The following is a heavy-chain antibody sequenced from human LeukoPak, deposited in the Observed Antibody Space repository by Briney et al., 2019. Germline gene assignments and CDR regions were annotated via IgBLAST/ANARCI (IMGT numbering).Heavy chain of an antibody. CDR2: INHSGST. Sequence: SETLSLTCGVYGGSFSGYYWTWIRQPPGKGLEWIGEINHSGSTNYNPSLKSRVTISVDTSKNQFSLKLSSVTAADTAVYYCARGGGSSSWSFDHWGQGTLVTVS. V-gene: IGHV4-34*01. CDR1: GGSFSGYY. D-gene: IGHD6-13*01. CDR3: ARGGGSSSWSFDH. J-gene: IGHJ4*02.